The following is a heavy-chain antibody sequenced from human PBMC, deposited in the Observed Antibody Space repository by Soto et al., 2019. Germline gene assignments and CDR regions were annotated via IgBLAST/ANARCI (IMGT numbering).Heavy chain of an antibody. CDR2: ISYDGSNK. CDR1: GFTFSSYG. D-gene: IGHD3-22*01. J-gene: IGHJ6*02. V-gene: IGHV3-30*18. Sequence: GGSLRLSCAASGFTFSSYGMHWVRQAPGKGLEWVAVISYDGSNKYYADSVKGRFTISRDNSKNTLYLQMNSLRAEDTAVYYCAKGNSSGYYYYYYGMDVWGQGTTVTVSS. CDR3: AKGNSSGYYYYYYGMDV.